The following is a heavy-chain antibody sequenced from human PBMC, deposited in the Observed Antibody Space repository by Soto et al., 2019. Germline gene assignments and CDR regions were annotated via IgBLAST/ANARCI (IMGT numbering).Heavy chain of an antibody. CDR2: IRSKAYGGTT. Sequence: GGSLRLSCTASGFTFGDYAMSWFRQAPGKGLEWVGFIRSKAYGGTTEYAASVKGRFTISRDDSKSIAYLQMNSLKTEDTAVYYCTREVSGSGSRDFDYWGQGTLVTVSS. CDR1: GFTFGDYA. CDR3: TREVSGSGSRDFDY. D-gene: IGHD3-10*01. V-gene: IGHV3-49*03. J-gene: IGHJ4*02.